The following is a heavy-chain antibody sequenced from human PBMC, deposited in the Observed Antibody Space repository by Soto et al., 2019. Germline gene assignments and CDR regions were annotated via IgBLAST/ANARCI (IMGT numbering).Heavy chain of an antibody. CDR3: ATDRLLAVAGVGFNWFDP. J-gene: IGHJ5*02. V-gene: IGHV1-24*01. D-gene: IGHD6-19*01. Sequence: SCKVSGHTLTELSIQWVRQAPGKGLEWMGGFDPEDGETIYAQKFQGRVTMTEDTSTDTAYMDLSSLRSEDTAVYYCATDRLLAVAGVGFNWFDPWGQGTLVTV. CDR1: GHTLTELS. CDR2: FDPEDGET.